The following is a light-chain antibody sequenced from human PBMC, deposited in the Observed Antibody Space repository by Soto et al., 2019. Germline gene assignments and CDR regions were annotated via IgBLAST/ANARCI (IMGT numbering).Light chain of an antibody. CDR2: AAS. CDR1: QGISSY. CDR3: EQYYSYSIN. Sequence: AIRMTQSPSSLSASTGDRVTITCRASQGISSYLAWYQQKPGKDPKLLIYAASTLQSGVPSRFSGSGSGTDSTLTFSCLQSEDFATYYCEQYYSYSINFGQGTRLEIK. V-gene: IGKV1-8*01. J-gene: IGKJ5*01.